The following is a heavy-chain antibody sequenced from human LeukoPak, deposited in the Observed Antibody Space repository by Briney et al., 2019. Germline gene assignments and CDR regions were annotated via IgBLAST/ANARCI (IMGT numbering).Heavy chain of an antibody. Sequence: SETLSLTCTVSGGSISSYYWSWIRQPPGKGLEWIGYIYYSGSTNYNPSLKSRVTISVDTSKNQFSLKLSSVTAADTAVYYCARGSIRITMMGAFDIWGQGTMVTVSS. D-gene: IGHD3-22*01. V-gene: IGHV4-59*01. J-gene: IGHJ3*02. CDR2: IYYSGST. CDR1: GGSISSYY. CDR3: ARGSIRITMMGAFDI.